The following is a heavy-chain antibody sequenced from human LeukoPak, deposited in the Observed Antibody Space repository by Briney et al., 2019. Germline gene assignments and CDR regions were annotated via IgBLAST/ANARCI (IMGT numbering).Heavy chain of an antibody. J-gene: IGHJ4*02. CDR2: ISAYNGDT. Sequence: ASVKVSCKASGYTFTSYGISWVRQAPGQGLEWMGWISAYNGDTNYAQKLQGRVTMTTDTSTSTAYMELRSLRSDDTAVYYCAKKWGSGWYLWDYWAQEPLVPVP. D-gene: IGHD6-19*01. CDR3: AKKWGSGWYLWDY. CDR1: GYTFTSYG. V-gene: IGHV1-18*01.